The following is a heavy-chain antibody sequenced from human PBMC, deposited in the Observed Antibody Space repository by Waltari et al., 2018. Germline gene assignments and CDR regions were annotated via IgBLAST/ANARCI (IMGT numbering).Heavy chain of an antibody. D-gene: IGHD6-19*01. J-gene: IGHJ4*02. CDR1: GGASSCTSYA. CDR3: ARGTTMAATAN. Sequence: QLQESGPGLVQPSEPLSLSCTVSGGASSCTSYAWGWIRQSPGKGLEWIGSIDYSGNTYYNPSLKSRVTISVDRSKNQFSLKLSSVTAAETAVYYCARGTTMAATANWGQGTLVTVSS. V-gene: IGHV4-39*01. CDR2: IDYSGNT.